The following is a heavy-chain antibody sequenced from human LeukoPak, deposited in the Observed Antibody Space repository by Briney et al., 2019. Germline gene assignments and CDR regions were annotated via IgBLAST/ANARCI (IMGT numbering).Heavy chain of an antibody. CDR3: ARQTYYDFWSGYYTGQHFDY. Sequence: PSETLSLTCIVSGGSISSTTYYWGWIRQPPGKRLEWIGSIYYSGSTYYNPSLKSRVTISVDTSKNQFSLKLSSVTAADTAVYYCARQTYYDFWSGYYTGQHFDYWGQGTLVTVSS. V-gene: IGHV4-39*01. CDR2: IYYSGST. J-gene: IGHJ4*02. CDR1: GGSISSTTYY. D-gene: IGHD3-3*01.